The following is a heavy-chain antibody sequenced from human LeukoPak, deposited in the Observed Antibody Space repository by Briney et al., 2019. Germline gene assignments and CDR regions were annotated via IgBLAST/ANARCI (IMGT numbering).Heavy chain of an antibody. CDR2: INPNSGDT. V-gene: IGHV1-2*06. Sequence: ASVTVSCKASGYTFTGYHMHWVRQAPGQGLEWMGRINPNSGDTNNAQKFQGRVTMTRDTSISTAYMDLSRLTSDDTAVYYCARAGSGCFLYWGQGTLVTVSS. CDR3: ARAGSGCFLY. D-gene: IGHD6-19*01. CDR1: GYTFTGYH. J-gene: IGHJ4*02.